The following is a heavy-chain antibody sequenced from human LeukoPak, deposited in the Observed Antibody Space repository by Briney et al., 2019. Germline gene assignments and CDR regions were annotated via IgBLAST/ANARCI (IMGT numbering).Heavy chain of an antibody. D-gene: IGHD3-22*01. V-gene: IGHV3-74*01. J-gene: IGHJ4*02. Sequence: GGSLRLSCAASGFTFSSYWMHWVRQAPGKGLVWVSRINSDRSSTSYADSVKGRFTISRDNAKNTLYLQMNSLRAEDTAVYYCARDPPPGEDDSSGYHFDYWGQGTLVTVSS. CDR1: GFTFSSYW. CDR3: ARDPPPGEDDSSGYHFDY. CDR2: INSDRSST.